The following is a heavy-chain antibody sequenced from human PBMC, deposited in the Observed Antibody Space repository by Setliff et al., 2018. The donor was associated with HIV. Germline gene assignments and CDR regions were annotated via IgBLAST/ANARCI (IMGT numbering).Heavy chain of an antibody. D-gene: IGHD3-16*01. J-gene: IGHJ2*01. CDR3: AKTLPTFSTYNWYFDL. CDR1: GFTFSTYS. V-gene: IGHV3-48*01. CDR2: ISGSSSTI. Sequence: PGGSLRLSCAASGFTFSTYSMNWVRQAPGKGLEWVSYISGSSSTIFYADSVKGRFTISRDNSKNTLYMEMSRLRAEDTAVYYCAKTLPTFSTYNWYFDLWGRGTLVTVPS.